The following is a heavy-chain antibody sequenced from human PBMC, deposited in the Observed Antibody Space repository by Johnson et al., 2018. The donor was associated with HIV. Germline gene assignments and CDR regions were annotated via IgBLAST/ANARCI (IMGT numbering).Heavy chain of an antibody. V-gene: IGHV3-33*01. D-gene: IGHD6-19*01. CDR1: GFTFSNYA. CDR3: ASGWGIVVSDAFDI. CDR2: IWYNGSNK. J-gene: IGHJ3*02. Sequence: VQLVESGGGVVQPGRSLRLSCAASGFTFSNYAMHWVRQAPGKGLEWVAVIWYNGSNKYYADSVKGRFTISRDNSKNTLFLEMNSLRAEDTAVYYCASGWGIVVSDAFDIWGQGTMVTVSS.